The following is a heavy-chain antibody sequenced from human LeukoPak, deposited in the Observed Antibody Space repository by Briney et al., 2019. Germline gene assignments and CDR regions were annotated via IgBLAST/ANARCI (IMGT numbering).Heavy chain of an antibody. CDR1: GYTFTGYY. D-gene: IGHD3-22*01. Sequence: ASVKVSCKASGYTFTGYYMHWVRQAPGQGLEWMGWINPNSGGTNYAQKFQGRVTMTRDTSISTAYMELSRLRSDDTAVYYCARGTMIVVATEFDYRGQGTLVTVSS. J-gene: IGHJ4*02. V-gene: IGHV1-2*02. CDR3: ARGTMIVVATEFDY. CDR2: INPNSGGT.